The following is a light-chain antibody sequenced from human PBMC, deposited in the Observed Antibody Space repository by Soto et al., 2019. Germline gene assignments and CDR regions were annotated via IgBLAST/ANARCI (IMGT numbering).Light chain of an antibody. CDR2: DSF. Sequence: EIVVTQSPATLSLSPGETATLSCRTSQPIRSYLAWYQHKPGQAPRVVIYDSFNRATGVPARFSGSGSETDFTLTITNLEPEDFAVYYCQQRGNWPLFTFGPGTRVDLK. J-gene: IGKJ3*01. CDR1: QPIRSY. CDR3: QQRGNWPLFT. V-gene: IGKV3-11*01.